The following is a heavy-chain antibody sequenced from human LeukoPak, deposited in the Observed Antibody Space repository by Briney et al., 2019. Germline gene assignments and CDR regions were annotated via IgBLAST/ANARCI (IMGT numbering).Heavy chain of an antibody. Sequence: ASVKVSCKASGYTFTGYYMHWVRQAPGQGLEWMGWINPNSGGTNYAQKFQGRVTMTRDTSISTAYMELSRLRSGDTAVYYCARDRRIMITFGGVITFDPWGQGTLVTVSS. V-gene: IGHV1-2*02. J-gene: IGHJ5*02. D-gene: IGHD3-16*02. CDR2: INPNSGGT. CDR1: GYTFTGYY. CDR3: ARDRRIMITFGGVITFDP.